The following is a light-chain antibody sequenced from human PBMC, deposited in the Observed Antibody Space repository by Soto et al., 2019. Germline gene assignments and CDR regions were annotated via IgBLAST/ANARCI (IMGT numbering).Light chain of an antibody. V-gene: IGKV1-39*01. CDR1: QSISSY. Sequence: DIQMTQSPSSLSASVGDRVTITCRASQSISSYLNWYRQKPGKAPELLIYSASNLQSGVPSRFSGSGSGTDFTLTISSLQPEDFATYFCQQSYSIPITFGQGTRLDIK. CDR3: QQSYSIPIT. J-gene: IGKJ5*01. CDR2: SAS.